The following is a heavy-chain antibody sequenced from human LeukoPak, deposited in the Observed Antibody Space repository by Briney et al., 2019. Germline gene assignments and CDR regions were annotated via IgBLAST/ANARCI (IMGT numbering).Heavy chain of an antibody. CDR1: KFTFSSYA. CDR3: EKVPSSSWSLTPDYF. CDR2: ISGSGGRT. V-gene: IGHV3-23*01. Sequence: GGSLRLSCAASKFTFSSYAMSWVRQAPGKGLEWVSGISGSGGRTYYADSVKGRFTISRDNSKNTLYLQMNSLRAEDTAVYYCEKVPSSSWSLTPDYFWGQGTLVTVSS. D-gene: IGHD6-13*01. J-gene: IGHJ4*02.